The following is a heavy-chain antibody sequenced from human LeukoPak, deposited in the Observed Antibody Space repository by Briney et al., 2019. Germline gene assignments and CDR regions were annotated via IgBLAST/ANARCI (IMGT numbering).Heavy chain of an antibody. V-gene: IGHV3-48*04. CDR2: IKTTGLTT. CDR3: ARAGQLRYMDV. Sequence: PGGSVRLSCAASGFTFSSYAMSWVRQAPGKGLEWISNIKTTGLTTYYADSVKGRFTISRDNAKNSLFLQMNSLRADDTAIYYCARAGQLRYMDVWGKGTAVTVSS. CDR1: GFTFSSYA. J-gene: IGHJ6*03.